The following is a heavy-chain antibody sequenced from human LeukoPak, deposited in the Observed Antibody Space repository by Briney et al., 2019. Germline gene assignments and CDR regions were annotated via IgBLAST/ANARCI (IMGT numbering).Heavy chain of an antibody. CDR1: GFTSTGST. Sequence: ASVKVSCKASGFTSTGSTLQWVRQAPGQGLEWMGIISPSGGSTTYARKFRGRLTMTRDMSTSTVYMELSSLRSEDTAVYYCARGSRPVYNLLTGKRYFDYWGQGTLLTVSS. CDR2: ISPSGGST. CDR3: ARGSRPVYNLLTGKRYFDY. V-gene: IGHV1-46*01. D-gene: IGHD3-9*01. J-gene: IGHJ4*02.